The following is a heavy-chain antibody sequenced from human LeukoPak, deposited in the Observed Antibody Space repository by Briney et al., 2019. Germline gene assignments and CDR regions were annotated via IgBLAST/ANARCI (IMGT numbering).Heavy chain of an antibody. CDR2: ISAYNLNT. J-gene: IGHJ5*02. CDR3: ARVGNGGSWHWEWFDP. CDR1: GYTFNGYA. D-gene: IGHD2-8*01. Sequence: ASVKVSCKASGYTFNGYAITWVRQAPGQGLGWVGWISAYNLNTNYEQNLQGRVTITIDTSTTTAYMELRSLRFDETAVYCCARVGNGGSWHWEWFDPWGQGTLVTVSS. V-gene: IGHV1-18*01.